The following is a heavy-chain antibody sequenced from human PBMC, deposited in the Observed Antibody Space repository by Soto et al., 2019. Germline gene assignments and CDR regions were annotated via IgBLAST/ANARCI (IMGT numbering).Heavy chain of an antibody. Sequence: PSETLSLTCTVSGGSISSYYWSWIRQPPGKGLEWIGYIYYSGSTNYNPSLKSRVTISVDTSKNQFSLKLSSVTAADTAVYYCARVTYFGGVHSPLFDYWSRGTLVTASS. D-gene: IGHD3-3*01. CDR3: ARVTYFGGVHSPLFDY. CDR2: IYYSGST. V-gene: IGHV4-59*01. J-gene: IGHJ4*02. CDR1: GGSISSYY.